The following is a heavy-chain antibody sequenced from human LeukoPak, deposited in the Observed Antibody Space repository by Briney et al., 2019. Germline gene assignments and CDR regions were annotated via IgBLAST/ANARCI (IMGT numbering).Heavy chain of an antibody. V-gene: IGHV3-74*01. CDR1: GFTLGSNW. Sequence: GSLRLSCAASGFTLGSNWMHWVRQAPGKGLVWVSRIKGDGTSTTYADSVKGRFTISRDNAKNTLYMQMNGLRVEDTAVYYCARTDSFDLWGQGTMVTVSS. CDR2: IKGDGTST. J-gene: IGHJ3*01. CDR3: ARTDSFDL.